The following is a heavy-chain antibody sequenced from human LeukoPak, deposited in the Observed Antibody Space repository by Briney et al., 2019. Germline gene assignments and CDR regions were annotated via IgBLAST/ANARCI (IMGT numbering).Heavy chain of an antibody. CDR2: IYHSGST. CDR3: ARGLGYSSGWYSRHPFDI. CDR1: GGSISSGGYS. V-gene: IGHV4-30-2*01. J-gene: IGHJ3*02. D-gene: IGHD6-19*01. Sequence: PSETLSLTCAVSGGSISSGGYSWSWIRQPPGKGLEWIGYIYHSGSTNYNPSLKSRVTISVDTSKNQFSLKLSSVTAADTAVYYCARGLGYSSGWYSRHPFDIWGQGTMVTVSS.